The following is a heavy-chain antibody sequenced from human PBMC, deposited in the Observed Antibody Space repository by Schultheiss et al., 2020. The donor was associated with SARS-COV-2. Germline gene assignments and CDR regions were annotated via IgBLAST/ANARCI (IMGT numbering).Heavy chain of an antibody. CDR3: ASFSGSYFSADAFDI. CDR1: GGSISSYY. V-gene: IGHV4-59*04. D-gene: IGHD1-26*01. J-gene: IGHJ3*02. Sequence: SETLSLTCTVSGGSISSYYWSWIRQHPGKGLEWIGYIYYSGNTYYNPSLKSRITMSVDTSKNQFSLKLSSVTAADTAVYYCASFSGSYFSADAFDIWGQGTMVTVSS. CDR2: IYYSGNT.